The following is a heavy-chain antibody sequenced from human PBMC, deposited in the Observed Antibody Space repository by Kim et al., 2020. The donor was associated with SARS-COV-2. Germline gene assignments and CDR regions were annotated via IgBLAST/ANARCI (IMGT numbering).Heavy chain of an antibody. D-gene: IGHD2-21*01. CDR3: AKDSGKLIFDY. Sequence: SLSLFFSSSLFLFIIFFIPFFLPSPFPLLEWVAVISYDCMIKYYAYSVKGRFTISSAPSQNTLYLQMNSLRAEDTAVYYCAKDSGKLIFDYWGQGTLVTVSS. CDR2: ISYDCMIK. CDR1: LFLFIIFF. V-gene: IGHV3-30*18. J-gene: IGHJ4*02.